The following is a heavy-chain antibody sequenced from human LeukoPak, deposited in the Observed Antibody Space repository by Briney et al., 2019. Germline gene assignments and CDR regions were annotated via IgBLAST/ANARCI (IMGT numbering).Heavy chain of an antibody. V-gene: IGHV3-7*03. CDR3: AGAGGWADYYFDY. J-gene: IGHJ4*02. D-gene: IGHD6-19*01. CDR1: EFTFSSRW. Sequence: GGSLRLSCVDSEFTFSSRWMSWVRQAPGKGLEWVANIKQDGSEKYYVDSVKGRFIIPRDNAKKSVYLQMNSLRAEDTAVYYCAGAGGWADYYFDYWGQGTLVTVSS. CDR2: IKQDGSEK.